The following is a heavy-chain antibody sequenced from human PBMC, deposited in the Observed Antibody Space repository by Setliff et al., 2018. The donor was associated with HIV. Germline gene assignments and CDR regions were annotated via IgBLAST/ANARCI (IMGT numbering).Heavy chain of an antibody. D-gene: IGHD3-22*01. J-gene: IGHJ4*02. V-gene: IGHV1-69*10. CDR3: VRVGPWYYARSGYLASWDY. CDR2: TNPQSDIA. Sequence: GASVKVSCKASGDTFSNYALSWVRQAPGQRPEWMGGTNPQSDIANYAQRFQGRVTITADHSTTTTYMELTSLRADDTAVYYCVRVGPWYYARSGYLASWDYWGQGTLVTVSS. CDR1: GDTFSNYA.